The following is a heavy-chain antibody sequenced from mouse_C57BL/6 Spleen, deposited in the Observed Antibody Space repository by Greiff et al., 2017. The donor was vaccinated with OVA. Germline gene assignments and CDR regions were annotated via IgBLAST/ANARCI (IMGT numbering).Heavy chain of an antibody. CDR3: ARGRGSSYGGYFDV. CDR2: ISDGGSYT. V-gene: IGHV5-4*01. CDR1: GFTFSSYA. J-gene: IGHJ1*03. D-gene: IGHD1-1*01. Sequence: EVHLVESGGGLVKPGGSLKLSCAASGFTFSSYAMSWVRQTPEKRLEWVATISDGGSYTYYPDNVKGRFTISRDNAKNNLYLQMSHLKSEDTAMYYCARGRGSSYGGYFDVWGTGTTVTVSS.